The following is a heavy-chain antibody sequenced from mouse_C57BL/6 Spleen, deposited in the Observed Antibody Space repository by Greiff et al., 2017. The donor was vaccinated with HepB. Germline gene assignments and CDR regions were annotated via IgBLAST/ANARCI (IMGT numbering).Heavy chain of an antibody. Sequence: EVQVVESGGGLVKPGGSLKLSCAVSGFTFSSYTMSWVRQTPEKRLEWVATISGGGGNTYYPDSVKGRFTISRDNAENTLYLKMSSLRSEDTALYYCARHGGLRRAMDYWGQGTSVTVSS. CDR1: GFTFSSYT. D-gene: IGHD2-4*01. V-gene: IGHV5-9*01. J-gene: IGHJ4*01. CDR3: ARHGGLRRAMDY. CDR2: ISGGGGNT.